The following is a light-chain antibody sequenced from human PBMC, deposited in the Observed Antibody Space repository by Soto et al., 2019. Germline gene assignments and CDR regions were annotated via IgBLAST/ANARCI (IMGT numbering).Light chain of an antibody. V-gene: IGKV1-5*03. CDR2: RAS. CDR3: QQYDSYWT. Sequence: DIQMTQSPSTLSASVGDRVTITCRASQSISSWLAWYQQKPGKAPKLLIYRASSLESGVPSRFSGSESGTEFTLTISSLQPDDFATYYCQQYDSYWTFGRGTKVEIK. J-gene: IGKJ1*01. CDR1: QSISSW.